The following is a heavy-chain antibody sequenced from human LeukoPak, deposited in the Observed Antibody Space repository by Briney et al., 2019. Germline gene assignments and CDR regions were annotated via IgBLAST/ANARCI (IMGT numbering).Heavy chain of an antibody. J-gene: IGHJ4*02. Sequence: GESLKISCAASGFTFSSYWMSWVRQTPGKGLEWVSSISSSSSYIYYADSVKGRFTISRDNAKNSLYLQMNSLRAEDTAVYYCAREYRGNADYWGQGTLVTVSS. V-gene: IGHV3-21*01. CDR1: GFTFSSYW. D-gene: IGHD2-21*01. CDR2: ISSSSSYI. CDR3: AREYRGNADY.